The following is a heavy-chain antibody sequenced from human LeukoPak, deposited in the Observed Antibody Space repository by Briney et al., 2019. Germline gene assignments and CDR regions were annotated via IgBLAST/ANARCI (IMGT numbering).Heavy chain of an antibody. J-gene: IGHJ5*02. CDR3: ARDLLGEVLLWFGELSRIGWFDP. D-gene: IGHD3-10*01. CDR2: TYYRSKWYN. Sequence: SQTLSLTCAISGDSVSSNSAAWNWIRQSPSRGLEWLGRTYYRSKWYNDYAVSVKSRITINPDTSKNQFSLQLNSVTPEDTAVYYCARDLLGEVLLWFGELSRIGWFDPWGQGTLVTVSS. V-gene: IGHV6-1*01. CDR1: GDSVSSNSAA.